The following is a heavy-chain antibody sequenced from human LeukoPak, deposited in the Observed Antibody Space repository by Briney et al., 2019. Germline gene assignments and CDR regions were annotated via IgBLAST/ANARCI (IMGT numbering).Heavy chain of an antibody. V-gene: IGHV4-4*07. CDR1: RGSITPHY. J-gene: IGHJ4*02. D-gene: IGHD5-24*01. Sequence: PSETLSLTCTVSRGSITPHYWSWIRQPAGKGLDWIGRISPTGSTNYNPSLNSRVTMSVDTSKSQLSLTLNSVTAADTAVYYCAREVEMATQFDYWGQGTLVTVSS. CDR3: AREVEMATQFDY. CDR2: ISPTGST.